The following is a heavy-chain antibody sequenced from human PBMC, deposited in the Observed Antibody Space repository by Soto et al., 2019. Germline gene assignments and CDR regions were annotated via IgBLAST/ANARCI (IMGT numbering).Heavy chain of an antibody. J-gene: IGHJ3*02. V-gene: IGHV3-23*01. CDR2: TSGSGGNT. CDR3: AKGDSTVVDGFDI. Sequence: EVQLLESGGGSVQPGGSLRLSCAASGFSFISYAMSWVRQSPGKGLEWVSGTSGSGGNTYHADSVRGRFTISRDNSKNTLYLQMNSLTPEDTAVYYCAKGDSTVVDGFDIWGQGTMVTVSS. CDR1: GFSFISYA. D-gene: IGHD4-17*01.